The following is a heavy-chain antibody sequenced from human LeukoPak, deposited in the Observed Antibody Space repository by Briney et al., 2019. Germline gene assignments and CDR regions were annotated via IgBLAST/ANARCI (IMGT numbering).Heavy chain of an antibody. V-gene: IGHV3-21*01. J-gene: IGHJ4*02. Sequence: GVSLRLYCAASGFTFSSFSMNWLRQAPGKGLEGVSSISSSSSYIYYAVSVKGRFTISRDNSKNTVYLQMNSLRGEDTAVYCCAKDRGVAGTMADWGQGTLVTVSS. CDR3: AKDRGVAGTMAD. D-gene: IGHD6-19*01. CDR1: GFTFSSFS. CDR2: ISSSSSYI.